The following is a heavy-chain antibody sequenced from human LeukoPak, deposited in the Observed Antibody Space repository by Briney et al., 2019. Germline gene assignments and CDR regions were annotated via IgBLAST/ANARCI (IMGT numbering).Heavy chain of an antibody. J-gene: IGHJ1*01. CDR1: GFTFSSYA. V-gene: IGHV3-30-3*01. D-gene: IGHD2-2*01. CDR3: ASEGGHCSSTSCSRYFQH. Sequence: PGGSLRLSCAASGFTFSSYAMHWVRQAPGKGLEWVAVISYDGSNKYYADSVKGRFTISRDNSKNTLYLQMNSLRAEDTAVYYCASEGGHCSSTSCSRYFQHWGQGTLVTVSS. CDR2: ISYDGSNK.